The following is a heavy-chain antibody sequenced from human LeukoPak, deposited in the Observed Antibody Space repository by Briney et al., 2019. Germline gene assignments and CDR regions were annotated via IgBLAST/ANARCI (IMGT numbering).Heavy chain of an antibody. CDR1: GFTFSSYW. CDR3: ARHPSDYYGSGSYYLYYYYYYGMDV. D-gene: IGHD3-10*01. CDR2: IKQDGSEK. Sequence: GGSLRLSCAASGFTFSSYWMSWVRQAPGMGLEWVANIKQDGSEKYYVDSVKGRFTISRDNAKNSLYLQMNSLRAEDTAVYYCARHPSDYYGSGSYYLYYYYYYGMDVWGKGTTVTVSS. V-gene: IGHV3-7*03. J-gene: IGHJ6*04.